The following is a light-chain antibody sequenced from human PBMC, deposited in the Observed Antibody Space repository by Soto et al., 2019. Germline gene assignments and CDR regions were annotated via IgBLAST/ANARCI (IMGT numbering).Light chain of an antibody. J-gene: IGKJ5*01. CDR3: LQDYHLPIT. Sequence: EGSALSCRASQSISSSYLSWYQQKPGQAPRLVIYGASTRATGIPARFSGSGRGSGTDFTLTISSLHPEDFAVHYCLQDYHLPITFGQATRLEIK. CDR2: GAS. V-gene: IGKV3D-7*01. CDR1: QSISSSY.